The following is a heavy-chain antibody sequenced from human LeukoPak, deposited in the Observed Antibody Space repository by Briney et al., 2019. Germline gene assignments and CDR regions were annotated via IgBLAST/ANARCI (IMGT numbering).Heavy chain of an antibody. CDR2: IRSSSSYI. D-gene: IGHD3-16*02. J-gene: IGHJ4*02. CDR1: GFTFSSYT. Sequence: PGGSLRLSCAASGFTFSSYTMNWVRQAPGKGLEWVSSIRSSSSYIYYADSMKGRFTISRDNAKNSLYLQMNSLRDDDTAVYYCARDRNYDYIWGSYRPDYFDYWGQGTLVTVSS. V-gene: IGHV3-21*01. CDR3: ARDRNYDYIWGSYRPDYFDY.